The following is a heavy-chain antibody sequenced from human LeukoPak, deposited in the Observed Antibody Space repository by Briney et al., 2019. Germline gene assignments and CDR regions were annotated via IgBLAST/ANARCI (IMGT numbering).Heavy chain of an antibody. CDR1: GSTFSSYA. D-gene: IGHD3-3*01. J-gene: IGHJ4*02. V-gene: IGHV1-69*05. CDR2: IIPIFGTA. CDR3: AREPYITIFGVVIPWYFDY. Sequence: ASVKVSCKASGSTFSSYAISWVRQAPGQGLEWMGRIIPIFGTANYAQKFQGRVTITTDESTSTAYMELSSLRSEDTAVYYCAREPYITIFGVVIPWYFDYWGQGTLVTVSS.